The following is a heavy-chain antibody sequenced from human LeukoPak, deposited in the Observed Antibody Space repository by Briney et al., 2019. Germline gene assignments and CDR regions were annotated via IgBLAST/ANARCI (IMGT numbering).Heavy chain of an antibody. CDR3: ARDRQLWLEDWFDP. Sequence: GGSLTLSCAASGFTFSSYSMNWVRQAPGKGLEWVSSISSSSSYIYYADSVKGRFTISRDNAKNSLYLQINILRAEDTAVYYCARDRQLWLEDWFDPWGQGTLVTVSS. D-gene: IGHD5-18*01. CDR1: GFTFSSYS. V-gene: IGHV3-21*01. CDR2: ISSSSSYI. J-gene: IGHJ5*02.